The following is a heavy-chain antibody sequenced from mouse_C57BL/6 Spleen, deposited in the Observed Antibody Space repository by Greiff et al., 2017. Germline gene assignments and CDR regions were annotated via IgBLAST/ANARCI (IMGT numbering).Heavy chain of an antibody. V-gene: IGHV5-9-1*02. CDR1: GFTFSSYA. CDR2: ISSGGDYI. CDR3: TKGEYIGYDYPYYYAMDY. D-gene: IGHD2-4*01. J-gene: IGHJ4*01. Sequence: EVQGVESGEGLVKPGGSLKLSCAASGFTFSSYAMSWVRQTPEKRLEWVAYISSGGDYIYYADTVKGRFTISRDNARNTLYLQMSSLKSEDTAMYYCTKGEYIGYDYPYYYAMDYWGQGTSVTVSS.